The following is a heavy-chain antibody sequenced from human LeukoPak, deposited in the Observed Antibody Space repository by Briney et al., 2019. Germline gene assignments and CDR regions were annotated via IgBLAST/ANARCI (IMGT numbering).Heavy chain of an antibody. CDR3: ARDYCTSTTCPNWFDP. CDR2: INHSGST. CDR1: GGSFSGYY. Sequence: SETLSLTCAVYGGSFSGYYWSWIRQPPGKGLEWIGEINHSGSTNYNPSLRSRVTISVDKSKNQFSLKLNSVTAADTAVYYCARDYCTSTTCPNWFDPWGQGTLVTVSS. V-gene: IGHV4-34*01. J-gene: IGHJ5*02. D-gene: IGHD2-2*01.